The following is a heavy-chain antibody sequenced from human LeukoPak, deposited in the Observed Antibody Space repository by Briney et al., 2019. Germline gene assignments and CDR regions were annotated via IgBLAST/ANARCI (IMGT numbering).Heavy chain of an antibody. J-gene: IGHJ4*02. CDR1: GGTISSYY. Sequence: SETLSLTCTVSGGTISSYYWSWIRQPPGTGLECIGYIYTSGSTTYNPSLKSRVTISVDTSKNQFSLKLSSVTAADTAVYYCARKPGESGYNDDHFDYWREATLVSVSS. CDR2: IYTSGST. V-gene: IGHV4-4*09. CDR3: ARKPGESGYNDDHFDY. D-gene: IGHD5-12*01.